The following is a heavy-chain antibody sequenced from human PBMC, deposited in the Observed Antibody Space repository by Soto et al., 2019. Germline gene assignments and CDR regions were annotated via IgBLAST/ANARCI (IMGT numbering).Heavy chain of an antibody. Sequence: ASVKVSCKAFGYTFTSYYMHWVRQAPGQGLEWMGIINPNSGGTNYAQKFQGWVTMTRDTSISTAYMELSRLRSDDTAVYYCARSFITMVRGVTPPGYWGQGTLVTVSS. CDR1: GYTFTSYY. CDR2: INPNSGGT. D-gene: IGHD3-10*01. V-gene: IGHV1-2*04. CDR3: ARSFITMVRGVTPPGY. J-gene: IGHJ4*02.